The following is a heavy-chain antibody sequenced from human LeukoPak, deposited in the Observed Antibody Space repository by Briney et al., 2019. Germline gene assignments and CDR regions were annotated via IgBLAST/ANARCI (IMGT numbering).Heavy chain of an antibody. Sequence: PGRSLRLSCAASGFTFSSYGMHWVRQAPGKGLEWVAVIWYDGSNKYYADSVKGRFTISRDNSKNTLYLQMNSLRAEDTAVYYCARDFKDIVVVPAAPGPYYYYYMVVWGKGTTVTVSS. J-gene: IGHJ6*03. CDR3: ARDFKDIVVVPAAPGPYYYYYMVV. CDR2: IWYDGSNK. D-gene: IGHD2-2*01. CDR1: GFTFSSYG. V-gene: IGHV3-33*01.